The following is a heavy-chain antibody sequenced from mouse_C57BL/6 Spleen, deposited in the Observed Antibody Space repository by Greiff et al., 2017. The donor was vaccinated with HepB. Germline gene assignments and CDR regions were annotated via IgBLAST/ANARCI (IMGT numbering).Heavy chain of an antibody. CDR3: ARSGLLHAMDY. CDR2: INPGSGGT. D-gene: IGHD3-1*01. CDR1: GYAFTNYL. J-gene: IGHJ4*01. Sequence: QVQLQQSGAELVRPGTSVKVSCKASGYAFTNYLIEWVKQRPGQGLEWIGVINPGSGGTNYNEKFKGKATLTADKSSSTADMQLSSLTSEDSAVYFCARSGLLHAMDYWGQGTSVTVSS. V-gene: IGHV1-54*01.